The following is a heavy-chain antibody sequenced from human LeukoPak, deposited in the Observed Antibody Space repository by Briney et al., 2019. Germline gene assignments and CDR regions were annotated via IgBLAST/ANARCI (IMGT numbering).Heavy chain of an antibody. V-gene: IGHV3-30-3*01. D-gene: IGHD6-13*01. CDR2: ISYDGSNK. J-gene: IGHJ4*02. Sequence: GGSLRLSCAASGFTFSSYAMHWVRQAPGKGLEWVAVISYDGSNKYYADSVKGRFTISRDNSKNTLYLQMNSLRAEDTAVYYCARDSKAIAAAGNFDYWGQGTLVTVSS. CDR1: GFTFSSYA. CDR3: ARDSKAIAAAGNFDY.